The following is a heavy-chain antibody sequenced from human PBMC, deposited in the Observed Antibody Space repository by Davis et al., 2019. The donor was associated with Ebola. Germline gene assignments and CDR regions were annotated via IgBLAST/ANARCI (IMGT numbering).Heavy chain of an antibody. D-gene: IGHD3-10*01. Sequence: PSETLSLTCTVSGGSISSSNYYWGWIRQPPGRGLEWIGSINYSGNTYYSPSLESRVTISVDTSKNQFSLNLSSVTAADTAVYYCAREGIFDSWGQGTLVTVSS. J-gene: IGHJ4*02. CDR1: GGSISSSNYY. CDR3: AREGIFDS. CDR2: INYSGNT. V-gene: IGHV4-39*01.